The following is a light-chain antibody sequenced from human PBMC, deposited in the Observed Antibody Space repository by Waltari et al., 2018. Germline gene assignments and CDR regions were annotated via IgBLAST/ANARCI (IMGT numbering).Light chain of an antibody. V-gene: IGKV3-11*01. CDR1: QSVSSY. J-gene: IGKJ1*01. Sequence: SCKSSQSVSSYLACYQQRVGQSPMLLIYDASNRATGIPARFSGSGSETDFTFTISSLEPEDFAVYYCLQRSSWPWTFGQGTKVEIK. CDR2: DAS. CDR3: LQRSSWPWT.